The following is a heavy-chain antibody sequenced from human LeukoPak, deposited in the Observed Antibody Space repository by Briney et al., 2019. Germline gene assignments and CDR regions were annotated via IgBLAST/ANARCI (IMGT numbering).Heavy chain of an antibody. CDR1: GFTFSSYA. Sequence: GGSLRLSCAASGFTFSSYAMSWVRQAPGKGLEWVSAISGSGGSTYYADSVKGRFTISRDNSKNTLYLQMNSLRAEDTAVYYCARDKVRLITFGGVIVDYWGQGTLVTVSS. J-gene: IGHJ4*02. D-gene: IGHD3-16*02. CDR3: ARDKVRLITFGGVIVDY. CDR2: ISGSGGST. V-gene: IGHV3-23*01.